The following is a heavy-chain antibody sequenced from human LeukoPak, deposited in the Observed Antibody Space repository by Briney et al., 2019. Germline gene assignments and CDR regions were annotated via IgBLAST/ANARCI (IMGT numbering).Heavy chain of an antibody. CDR3: AREGLDYGATLNWFDP. D-gene: IGHD4/OR15-4a*01. CDR1: GGSISSSSYY. CDR2: ISYSGTT. Sequence: SETLSLTCTVSGGSISSSSYYWGWIRQPPGKGLEWIGSISYSGTTYYNPSLKSRVTISIDTSRNQFSLKVTSVTAADTAVYYCAREGLDYGATLNWFDPWGQGTLVTVSS. V-gene: IGHV4-39*07. J-gene: IGHJ5*02.